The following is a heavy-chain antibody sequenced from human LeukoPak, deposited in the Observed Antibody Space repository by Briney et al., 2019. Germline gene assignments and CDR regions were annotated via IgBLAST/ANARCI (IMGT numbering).Heavy chain of an antibody. CDR1: GDSISSYY. CDR2: IYYSGST. D-gene: IGHD3-10*01. CDR3: ARNVVPYGSGSSAIGY. J-gene: IGHJ4*02. Sequence: SATLFFTCTVSGDSISSYYWSWIRQPPGKGLEWIGYIYYSGSTNYNPSLRSRVTISVDTSKNQFSLKLSSVTAADTAVYYCARNVVPYGSGSSAIGYWGQGTLITVSS. V-gene: IGHV4-59*01.